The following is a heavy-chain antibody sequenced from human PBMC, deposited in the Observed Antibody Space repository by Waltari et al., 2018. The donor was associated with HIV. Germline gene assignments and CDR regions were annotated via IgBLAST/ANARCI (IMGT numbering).Heavy chain of an antibody. CDR3: ARDINGGWGY. J-gene: IGHJ4*02. D-gene: IGHD7-27*01. V-gene: IGHV3-48*01. CDR2: ISISSSRI. Sequence: EVQLVESGGGLVQPGGSLRLSRGASGFTFSNCTMNWGRPAPGKGLCWVSYISISSSRICYADSVKGRFPISRDNAKNALYLQMNSLRVEDTAVYYCARDINGGWGYWGQGTLVTVAS. CDR1: GFTFSNCT.